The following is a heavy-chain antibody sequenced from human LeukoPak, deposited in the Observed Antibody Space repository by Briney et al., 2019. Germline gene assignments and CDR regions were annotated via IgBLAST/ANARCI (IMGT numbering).Heavy chain of an antibody. J-gene: IGHJ4*02. CDR3: ARDFEVWDYDFWSGYPYYFDY. Sequence: PSETLSLTCTVSGGSISSYYWSWIRQPARKGLEWIGRIYTSGSTNYNPSLKSRVTMSVDTSKNQFSLKLSSVTAADTAVYYCARDFEVWDYDFWSGYPYYFDYWGQGTLVTVSS. D-gene: IGHD3-3*01. CDR1: GGSISSYY. CDR2: IYTSGST. V-gene: IGHV4-4*07.